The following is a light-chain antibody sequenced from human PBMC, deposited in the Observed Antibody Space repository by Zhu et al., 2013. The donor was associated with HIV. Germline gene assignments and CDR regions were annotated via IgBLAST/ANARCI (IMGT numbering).Light chain of an antibody. CDR2: WAS. CDR3: QQYYTTPCS. J-gene: IGKJ2*04. Sequence: DIVMTQSPDSLAVSLGERATINCKSSQSVLSSSNNKNYLAWYQQKPGQPPKLLIYWASTRESGVPDRFRGSGSGTDFTLTISSLQAEDVAVYYCQQYYTTPCSFGQGTKLEIK. CDR1: QSVLSSSNNKNY. V-gene: IGKV4-1*01.